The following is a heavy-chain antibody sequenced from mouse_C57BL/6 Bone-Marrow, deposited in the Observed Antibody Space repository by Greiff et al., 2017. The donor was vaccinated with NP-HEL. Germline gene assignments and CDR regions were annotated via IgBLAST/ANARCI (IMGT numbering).Heavy chain of an antibody. J-gene: IGHJ3*01. D-gene: IGHD4-1*01. Sequence: EVKLQESGGGLVKPGGSLKLSCAASGFTFSGYGMHWVRQAPEKGLEWVAYISSGSSTIYYADTVKGRFTISRDNAKNTLFLQMTSLRSEDTAMYYCARPNVFAYWGQVALVTVSA. CDR2: ISSGSSTI. CDR1: GFTFSGYG. V-gene: IGHV5-17*01. CDR3: ARPNVFAY.